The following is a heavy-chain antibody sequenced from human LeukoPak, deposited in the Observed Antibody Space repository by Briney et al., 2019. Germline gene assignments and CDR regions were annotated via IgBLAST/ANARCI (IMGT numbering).Heavy chain of an antibody. CDR3: ARENGYRYDY. CDR1: GGSVSTYF. J-gene: IGHJ4*02. CDR2: IYYSGST. Sequence: PSETLSLTCTLSGGSVSTYFWSWIRQPPGKGLEWIGYIYYSGSTTYNPSLNGRVTISLDTSKTQFSLKLTSVTPADTALYYCARENGYRYDYWGQGTLVTVSS. D-gene: IGHD5-18*01. V-gene: IGHV4-59*02.